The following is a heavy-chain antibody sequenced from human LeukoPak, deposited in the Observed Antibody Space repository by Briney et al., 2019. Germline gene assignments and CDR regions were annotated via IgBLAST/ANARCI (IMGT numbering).Heavy chain of an antibody. CDR3: ARDSSSWDPNYFAY. V-gene: IGHV1-18*01. J-gene: IGHJ4*02. CDR2: ISAYNGNT. CDR1: GSTVTSCG. Sequence: ASVKVSCKAAGSTVTSCGSSWVRQAPGQGLEWMGWISAYNGNTNYAQKLHGRLTMPTDTSTSTAYIELRSLRSDDTAVYSCARDSSSWDPNYFAYWGQGTLVTVSS. D-gene: IGHD6-13*01.